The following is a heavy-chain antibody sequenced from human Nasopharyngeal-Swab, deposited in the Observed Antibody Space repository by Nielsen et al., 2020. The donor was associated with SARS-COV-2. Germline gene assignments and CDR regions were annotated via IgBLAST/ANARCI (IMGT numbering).Heavy chain of an antibody. CDR1: GYTFTSYY. CDR2: INPSGGST. CDR3: AREEVGPYDFWSGYYSMVDY. J-gene: IGHJ4*02. V-gene: IGHV1-46*01. D-gene: IGHD3-3*01. Sequence: PSVKVSCKASGYTFTSYYMHWVRQAPGQGLEWMGIINPSGGSTSCAQKFQGRVTMTRDTSTSTVYMELSSLRSEDTAVYYCAREEVGPYDFWSGYYSMVDYWGQGTPVTVSS.